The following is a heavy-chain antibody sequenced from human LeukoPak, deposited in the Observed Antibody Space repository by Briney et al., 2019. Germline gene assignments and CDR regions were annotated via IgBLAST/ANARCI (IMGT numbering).Heavy chain of an antibody. D-gene: IGHD3-10*01. CDR3: ARIKEYGFDI. CDR1: AFTFSSYW. V-gene: IGHV3-7*01. CDR2: IKDDGSEK. Sequence: PGRSLSLSCAGSAFTFSSYWMSWVRQAPGKGPEWVANIKDDGSEKYYLDSVKGRFTISRDNAKNSLYLQMNSLRAEDTAVYSCARIKEYGFDIWGQGTMVTVSS. J-gene: IGHJ3*02.